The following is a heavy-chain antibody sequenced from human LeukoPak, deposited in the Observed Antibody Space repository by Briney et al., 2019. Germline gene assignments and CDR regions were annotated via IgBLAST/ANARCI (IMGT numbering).Heavy chain of an antibody. J-gene: IGHJ5*02. Sequence: PSETLSLTCTVSGGSIISSSYNWGWIRQPPGKGLEWIGTIYYSGTTYYNPSLQSRVTISVDTSKNEFSLKVNSLTAADTAVYYCARLPTGFPNWFDPWGQGTRVTVSS. V-gene: IGHV4-39*01. CDR2: IYYSGTT. CDR3: ARLPTGFPNWFDP. CDR1: GGSIISSSYN. D-gene: IGHD2-8*02.